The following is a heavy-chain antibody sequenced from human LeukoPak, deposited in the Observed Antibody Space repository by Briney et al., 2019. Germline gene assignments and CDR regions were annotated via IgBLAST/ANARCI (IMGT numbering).Heavy chain of an antibody. D-gene: IGHD3-10*01. J-gene: IGHJ4*02. Sequence: SETLSLTCAVYGGSFSGYYWSWIRQPPGKGLEWIGEINHSGSTNYNPSLKSRVTISVDTSKNQFSLKLSSVTAADTAVYYCARKENVYYYFDYWGQGTLVTVSS. CDR3: ARKENVYYYFDY. V-gene: IGHV4-34*01. CDR1: GGSFSGYY. CDR2: INHSGST.